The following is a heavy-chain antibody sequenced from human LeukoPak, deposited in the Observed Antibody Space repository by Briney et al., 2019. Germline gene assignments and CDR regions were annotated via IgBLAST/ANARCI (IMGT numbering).Heavy chain of an antibody. CDR2: INPSGGST. Sequence: ASVKVSCKASGYTFTSYYMHWVRQAPGQGLEWMAIINPSGGSTTYAQKFQGRVTMTSDMSTSTVYMELSSLRSDDTAVYYCARARYSSSRSAFDIWGQGTMVTVSS. V-gene: IGHV1-46*01. CDR3: ARARYSSSRSAFDI. D-gene: IGHD6-13*01. J-gene: IGHJ3*02. CDR1: GYTFTSYY.